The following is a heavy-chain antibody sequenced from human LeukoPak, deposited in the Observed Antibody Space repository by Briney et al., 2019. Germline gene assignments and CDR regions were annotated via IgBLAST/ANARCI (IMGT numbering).Heavy chain of an antibody. CDR2: LSHDGFDD. CDR3: ARDRKAMGDDAFDI. D-gene: IGHD3-16*01. V-gene: IGHV3-30*14. CDR1: GFTLSSYN. Sequence: GGSLRLSCAASGFTLSSYNLNWVRQAPGKGLEWLAVLSHDGFDDYYADSVKGRFTISRDNSKKTMFLQMNSLRAEDTAVYYCARDRKAMGDDAFDIWGQGTMVTVSS. J-gene: IGHJ3*02.